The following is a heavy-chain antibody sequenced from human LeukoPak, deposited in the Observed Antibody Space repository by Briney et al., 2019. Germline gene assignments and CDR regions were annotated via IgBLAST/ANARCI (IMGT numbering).Heavy chain of an antibody. J-gene: IGHJ4*02. CDR2: INHSGST. CDR1: GGSFSGYY. V-gene: IGHV4-34*01. D-gene: IGHD6-19*01. CDR3: ARKSRWLEDN. Sequence: PSETLSLTCAVYGGSFSGYYWSWIRQPPGKGLEWIGEINHSGSTNYNPSLTSRGTISVDTSKNQFSLKLSSVTAADTAVYYCARKSRWLEDNWGQGTLVTVSS.